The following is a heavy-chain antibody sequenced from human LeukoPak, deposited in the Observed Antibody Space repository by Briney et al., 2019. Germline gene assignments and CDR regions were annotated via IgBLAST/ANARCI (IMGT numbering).Heavy chain of an antibody. CDR3: ASWYYYGSGTYFYQRPLDP. D-gene: IGHD3-10*01. Sequence: ASVKVSCKASGYTFTDYAMNWVRQAPGQGLEWMGWINTKSGNPTYAQGFTGRFIFSLDTSISTAYLQISSLKAEDTAVYYCASWYYYGSGTYFYQRPLDPWGQGTLVTVSS. J-gene: IGHJ5*02. V-gene: IGHV7-4-1*02. CDR1: GYTFTDYA. CDR2: INTKSGNP.